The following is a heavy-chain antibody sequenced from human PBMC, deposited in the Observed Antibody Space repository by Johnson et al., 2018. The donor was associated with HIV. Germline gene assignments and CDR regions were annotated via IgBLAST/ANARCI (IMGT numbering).Heavy chain of an antibody. J-gene: IGHJ3*02. Sequence: VQLVESGGGVVQPGGSLRLSCAASGFTVSSNYMSWVRQAPGKGLEWVAVIWYDGSNKDYADSVKGRFTISRDNSKNTLYLQMNSLRAGDTAVYYCARGAMGAFDIWGQGTMVTVSS. CDR3: ARGAMGAFDI. CDR2: IWYDGSNK. CDR1: GFTVSSNY. D-gene: IGHD1-26*01. V-gene: IGHV3-33*08.